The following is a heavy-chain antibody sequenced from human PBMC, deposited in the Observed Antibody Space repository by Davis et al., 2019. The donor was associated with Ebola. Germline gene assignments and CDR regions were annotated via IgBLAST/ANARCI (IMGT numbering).Heavy chain of an antibody. V-gene: IGHV1-2*02. CDR1: GYTFTDYY. Sequence: ASVKVSCKASGYTFTDYYIHWVRQAPGQGLEWMGWISPKSGGGNYAPKFQGRVTMTTDTSISTAYMDLSSLTSDDTAVFYCARELHGGEINYWGQGTLVTVSS. CDR3: ARELHGGEINY. J-gene: IGHJ4*02. CDR2: ISPKSGGG. D-gene: IGHD3-16*01.